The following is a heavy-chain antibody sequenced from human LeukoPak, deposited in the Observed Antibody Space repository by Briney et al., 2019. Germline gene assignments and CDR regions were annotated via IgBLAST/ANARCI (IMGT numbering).Heavy chain of an antibody. Sequence: GGSLRLSCAASGFTFSGSAMHWVRQASGKGLEWVGRIRSKTNNYATAYAASVRGRFTISRDDSKNTAYLQMNSLKIEDTAVYYCTRLYSSGSGDYWGQGTLVTVSS. CDR1: GFTFSGSA. D-gene: IGHD6-19*01. J-gene: IGHJ4*02. CDR2: IRSKTNNYAT. CDR3: TRLYSSGSGDY. V-gene: IGHV3-73*01.